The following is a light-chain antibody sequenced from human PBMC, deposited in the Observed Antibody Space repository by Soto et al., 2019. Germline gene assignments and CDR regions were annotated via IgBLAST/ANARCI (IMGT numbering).Light chain of an antibody. CDR3: QQTYTTRALT. J-gene: IGKJ4*01. CDR2: AAS. CDR1: QDINSY. V-gene: IGKV1-39*01. Sequence: DIQMTQSPTSLSASVGDRVTITCRASQDINSYLNWYQHKPGKSPKLLIYAASSLQSGVPSRFSGSESGTDFTLTINSLQPDDSAIYYCQQTYTTRALTFGGGTKVEIK.